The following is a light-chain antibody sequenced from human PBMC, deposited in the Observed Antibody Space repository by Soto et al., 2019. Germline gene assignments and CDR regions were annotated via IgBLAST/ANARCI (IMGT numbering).Light chain of an antibody. CDR1: SGSIASNY. Sequence: NFMLTQPHSVSESPGKTVTISCTRSSGSIASNYVQWYQQRPGSAPTTVIYEDNQRPSGVPDRFSGSIDSSSNSASLPISGLKTEDEADYYFQSYDSSNYPVVFGGGTKLTVL. V-gene: IGLV6-57*04. CDR3: QSYDSSNYPVV. CDR2: EDN. J-gene: IGLJ2*01.